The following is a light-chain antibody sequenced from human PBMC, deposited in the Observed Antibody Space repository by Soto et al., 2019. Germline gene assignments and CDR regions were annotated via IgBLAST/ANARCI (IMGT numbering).Light chain of an antibody. V-gene: IGKV3-20*01. CDR3: QQYGSSSWT. CDR1: QSISSSY. J-gene: IGKJ1*01. CDR2: GAS. Sequence: EIVLTQSPGTLSLSPGKRATLSCRASQSISSSYLAWCQQRPGQAPRLLIYGASSRATGLPDRFSGSGSGTEFTLTISRLEPEDFAVYSCQQYGSSSWTFGQGTKVEIK.